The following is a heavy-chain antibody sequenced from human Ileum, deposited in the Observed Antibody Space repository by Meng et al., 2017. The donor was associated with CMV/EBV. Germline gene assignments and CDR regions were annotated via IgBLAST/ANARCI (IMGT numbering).Heavy chain of an antibody. CDR1: GFTFRDYW. D-gene: IGHD1-26*01. CDR2: INNDGNTA. J-gene: IGHJ4*02. CDR3: ARPYTGASTLPF. Sequence: GESLKISCAASGFTFRDYWMHWVRQSPGKGLVWVSRINNDGNTADYADSVKGRFTISRDNTKNTLYLQMNSLSAEDTAVYYCARPYTGASTLPFWGQGTLVTVSS. V-gene: IGHV3-74*01.